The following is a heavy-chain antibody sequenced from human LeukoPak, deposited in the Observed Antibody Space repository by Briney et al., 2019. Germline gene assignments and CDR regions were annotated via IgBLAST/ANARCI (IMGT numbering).Heavy chain of an antibody. V-gene: IGHV4-39*01. J-gene: IGHJ4*02. CDR1: GGSISSSSDY. Sequence: SETLSLTCTVSGGSISSSSDYWGWIRQPPGKGLEWIGSICYSGSTYYNPSLKSRVTISVDTSKNQFSLKLSSVTAADTAVYYCAIQPPARYCSGGSCYRLIDYWCQGTLVTVSS. D-gene: IGHD2-15*01. CDR2: ICYSGST. CDR3: AIQPPARYCSGGSCYRLIDY.